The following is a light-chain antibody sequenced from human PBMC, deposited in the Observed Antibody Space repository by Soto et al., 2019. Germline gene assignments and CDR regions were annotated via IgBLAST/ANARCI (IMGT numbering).Light chain of an antibody. V-gene: IGLV2-11*01. Sequence: QSALTQHRSVSGSPGQSVTISCTGTSSDVGGYTYVSWYQQNAGKPPKLMIYDVTKRPSGVPDRFSGSKSGNTASLTISGLQAEDESDYYCCSYAGKYTFLFGAGTKVTVL. CDR3: CSYAGKYTFL. J-gene: IGLJ2*01. CDR1: SSDVGGYTY. CDR2: DVT.